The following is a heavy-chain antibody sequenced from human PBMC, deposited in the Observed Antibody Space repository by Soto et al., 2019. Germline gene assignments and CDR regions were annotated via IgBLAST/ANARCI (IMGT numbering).Heavy chain of an antibody. Sequence: EVQLVESGGGLVQPGGSLRLSCAASGFTVSSNYMSWVRQAPGKGLEWVSVIYSCGSTYYADSVKGRFTISRDNSKNTLYLQMNSLRAEDTAGYYCARDRIAVAGNPEYFQHWGQGTLVTVSS. CDR2: IYSCGST. CDR3: ARDRIAVAGNPEYFQH. V-gene: IGHV3-66*01. D-gene: IGHD6-19*01. J-gene: IGHJ1*01. CDR1: GFTVSSNY.